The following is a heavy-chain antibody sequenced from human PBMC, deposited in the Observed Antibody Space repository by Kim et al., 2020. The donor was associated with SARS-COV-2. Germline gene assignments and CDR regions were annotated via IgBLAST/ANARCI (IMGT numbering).Heavy chain of an antibody. V-gene: IGHV5-51*01. CDR2: IYPGDSDT. J-gene: IGHJ6*02. CDR1: GYSFTSYW. Sequence: GESLKISCKGSGYSFTSYWIGWVRQMPGKGLEWMGIIYPGDSDTRYSPSFQGQVTISADKSISTAYLQWSSLKASDTAMYYCARQYYYGSGTNPAPSYYGMDVWGQGTTVTVSS. D-gene: IGHD3-10*01. CDR3: ARQYYYGSGTNPAPSYYGMDV.